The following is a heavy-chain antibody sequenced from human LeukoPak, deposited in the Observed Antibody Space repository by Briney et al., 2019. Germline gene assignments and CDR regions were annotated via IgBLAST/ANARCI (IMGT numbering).Heavy chain of an antibody. D-gene: IGHD3-16*02. CDR3: ARYVWGSYPTFEDC. V-gene: IGHV4-59*01. CDR2: IYYSGST. J-gene: IGHJ4*02. Sequence: SETLSLTCTVSGGSISSYYWSWIRQPPGKGLEWIGYIYYSGSTNYNPPLKSRVTISVDTSKNQFSLKLSSVTAADTAVYYCARYVWGSYPTFEDCWGQGTLVTVSS. CDR1: GGSISSYY.